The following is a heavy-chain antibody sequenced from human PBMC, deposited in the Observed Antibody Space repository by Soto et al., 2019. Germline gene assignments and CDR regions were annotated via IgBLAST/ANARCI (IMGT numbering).Heavy chain of an antibody. V-gene: IGHV3-74*01. CDR3: AKEDCSGFNCNQKYYFDS. Sequence: PGGSLRLSCAASGFTFSSYWMHWVRQAPGKGLVWVSRINSDGSSTSYADSVKGRFIISRDNSRNTMYLQMDSLRPDGAGVYFCAKEDCSGFNCNQKYYFDSWGLGTLVTVSS. CDR2: INSDGSST. CDR1: GFTFSSYW. D-gene: IGHD2-15*01. J-gene: IGHJ4*02.